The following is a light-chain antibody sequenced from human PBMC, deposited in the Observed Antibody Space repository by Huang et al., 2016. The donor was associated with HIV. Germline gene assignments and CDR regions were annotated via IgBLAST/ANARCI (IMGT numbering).Light chain of an antibody. CDR3: HQYNNWLLS. CDR2: GSS. CDR1: RRVNTN. Sequence: EIVMTQSPATLSVSPGERVTLSCRANRRVNTNLAWYQQRPGQAPRLLIYGSSTRAPCIPARFSGSGSGTDFSLTISSLQSEDFALYYCHQYNNWLLSFGGGTRVDI. V-gene: IGKV3-15*01. J-gene: IGKJ4*01.